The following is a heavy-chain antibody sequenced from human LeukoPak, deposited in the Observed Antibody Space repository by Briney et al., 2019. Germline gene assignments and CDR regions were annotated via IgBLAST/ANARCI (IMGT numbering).Heavy chain of an antibody. CDR3: AKWELYSGFYYIDY. V-gene: IGHV3-48*01. J-gene: IGHJ4*02. CDR2: ISSSSSTI. Sequence: QSGGSLRLSCAASGFTFSSYSMNWVRQAPGKGLEWVSYISSSSSTIYYADSVKGRFTISRDNAKNSLYLQVNSLRAEDTAVYYCAKWELYSGFYYIDYWGQGTLATVSS. D-gene: IGHD1-26*01. CDR1: GFTFSSYS.